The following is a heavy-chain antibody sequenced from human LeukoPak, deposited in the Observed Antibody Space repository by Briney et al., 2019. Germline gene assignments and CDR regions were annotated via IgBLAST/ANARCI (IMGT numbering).Heavy chain of an antibody. CDR1: GYTFTSYD. V-gene: IGHV1-8*01. CDR2: MNPNSGNT. Sequence: ASVKVSCKASGYTFTSYDINWVRQATGQGLEWMGWMNPNSGNTGYAQKFQGRVTMTRNTSISTAYMELSSLRSEDTAAYYCATLLRYFDWSNDAFDIWGQGTMVTVSS. CDR3: ATLLRYFDWSNDAFDI. D-gene: IGHD3-9*01. J-gene: IGHJ3*02.